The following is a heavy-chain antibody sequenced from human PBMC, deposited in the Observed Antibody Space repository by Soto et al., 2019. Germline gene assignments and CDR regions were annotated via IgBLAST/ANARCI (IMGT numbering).Heavy chain of an antibody. Sequence: GESLKISCAASGFTFSSYSMNWVRQAPGKGLEWVSSISSSSSYIYYADSVKGRFTISRDNAKNSLYLQMNSLRAEDTAVYYCARFFDGVGDYFDYWGQGTLVTVSS. D-gene: IGHD3-16*01. CDR2: ISSSSSYI. V-gene: IGHV3-21*01. CDR1: GFTFSSYS. CDR3: ARFFDGVGDYFDY. J-gene: IGHJ4*02.